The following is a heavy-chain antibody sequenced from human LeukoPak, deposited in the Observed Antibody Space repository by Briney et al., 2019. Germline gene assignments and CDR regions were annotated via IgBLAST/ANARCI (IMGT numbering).Heavy chain of an antibody. CDR1: GGFISSYY. V-gene: IGHV4-39*07. Sequence: PSETLSLTCTVSGGFISSYYWGWIRQPPGKGLEWMGTIYYTGNTYYNPSLKSRVTISEDTSKNQFSLRLSSVTAADTAVYYCAKSIAAADNWFDPWGQGNLVTVCS. CDR2: IYYTGNT. CDR3: AKSIAAADNWFDP. J-gene: IGHJ5*02. D-gene: IGHD6-13*01.